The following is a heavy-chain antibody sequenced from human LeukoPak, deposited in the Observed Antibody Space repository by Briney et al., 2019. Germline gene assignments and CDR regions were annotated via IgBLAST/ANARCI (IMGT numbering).Heavy chain of an antibody. Sequence: PGGSLRLPCAASGFTFSSYSMNWVRQAPGKGLEWVSYISSSSSTIYYADSVKGRFTISRDNAKNSLYLQMNSLRAEDTAVYYCATVYYDFWSGYPHDAFDIWGQGAMVTVSS. CDR2: ISSSSSTI. V-gene: IGHV3-48*01. CDR1: GFTFSSYS. D-gene: IGHD3-3*01. CDR3: ATVYYDFWSGYPHDAFDI. J-gene: IGHJ3*02.